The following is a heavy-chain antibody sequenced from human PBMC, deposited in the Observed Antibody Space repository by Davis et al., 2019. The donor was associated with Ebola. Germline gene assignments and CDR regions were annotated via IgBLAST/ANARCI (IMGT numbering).Heavy chain of an antibody. D-gene: IGHD3-10*01. CDR2: INPSGGST. J-gene: IGHJ6*04. V-gene: IGHV1-46*01. Sequence: AASVKVSCKASGYTFTSYYMHWVRQAPGQGLEWMGIINPSGGSTSYAQKFQGRVTMTRDTSTSTVYMELSSLRSEDTAVYYCARNTVRGVRAIRYYYGMDVWGKGTTVTVSS. CDR3: ARNTVRGVRAIRYYYGMDV. CDR1: GYTFTSYY.